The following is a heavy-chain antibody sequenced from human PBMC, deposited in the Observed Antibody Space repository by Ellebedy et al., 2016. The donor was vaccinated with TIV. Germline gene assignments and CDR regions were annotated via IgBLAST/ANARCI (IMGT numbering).Heavy chain of an antibody. CDR3: ARDQYSSSSDVY. J-gene: IGHJ4*02. CDR2: IKQDGSEK. CDR1: GFTFSSYW. V-gene: IGHV3-7*01. D-gene: IGHD6-6*01. Sequence: GESLKISCAASGFTFSSYWMSWVRQAPGKGLEWVANIKQDGSEKYYVDSVKGRFTISRDNAKNSLYLQMNSLRAEDTAVYYCARDQYSSSSDVYWGQGTLVTVSS.